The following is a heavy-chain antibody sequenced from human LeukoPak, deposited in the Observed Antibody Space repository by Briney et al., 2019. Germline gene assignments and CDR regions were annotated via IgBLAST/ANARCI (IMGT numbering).Heavy chain of an antibody. D-gene: IGHD3-3*01. V-gene: IGHV3-21*01. J-gene: IGHJ4*02. CDR2: ISSSSSYI. CDR1: GFTFSSYS. Sequence: PGGSLRLSCAASGFTFSSYSMNWVRQAPGKGLEWVSSISSSSSYIYYADSVKGRFTISRDNAKNSLYLQMNSQRAEDTAVYYCARVGAKHRGIDYWGQGTLVTVSS. CDR3: ARVGAKHRGIDY.